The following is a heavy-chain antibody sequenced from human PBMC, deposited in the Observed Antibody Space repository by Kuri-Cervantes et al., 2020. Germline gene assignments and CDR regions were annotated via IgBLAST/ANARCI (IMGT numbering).Heavy chain of an antibody. Sequence: ASVKVSCKASGYTFTAYYVHWVRQAPGQGLEWMGWINPNSDSTHYAQEFQGRVTMTRDTSISTAYMELSRLRSDDTAVYYCASRPTRGNCSSTSCQGDYWGQGTLVTVSS. CDR2: INPNSDST. CDR3: ASRPTRGNCSSTSCQGDY. D-gene: IGHD2-2*01. V-gene: IGHV1-2*02. CDR1: GYTFTAYY. J-gene: IGHJ4*02.